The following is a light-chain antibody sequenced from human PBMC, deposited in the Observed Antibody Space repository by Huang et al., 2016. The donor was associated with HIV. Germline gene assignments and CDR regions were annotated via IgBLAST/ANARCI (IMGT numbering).Light chain of an antibody. V-gene: IGKV3-15*01. CDR1: QSVSNN. CDR2: GTS. CDR3: QQYNDWPPT. Sequence: EILMTQSPDTLSVSPGERATLSCRTSQSVSNNLAWDQQIPGQAPRLLIYGTSTRATGVPARFSASGSVTEFALTISSLTSEDFALYFCQQYNDWPPTFGQGTKLGI. J-gene: IGKJ2*01.